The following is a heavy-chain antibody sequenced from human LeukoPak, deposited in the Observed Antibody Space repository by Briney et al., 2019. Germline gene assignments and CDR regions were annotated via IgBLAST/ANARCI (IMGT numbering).Heavy chain of an antibody. Sequence: GGSLRLSCEASGFTVSSNYMSWVRQAPGKGLEWVSVIYSGGSTYYADSVKGRFTISRDNAKNSLYLQMNSLRAEDTAVYYCARDSLARPLGYWGQGTLVTVSS. CDR1: GFTVSSNY. J-gene: IGHJ4*02. D-gene: IGHD6-6*01. CDR3: ARDSLARPLGY. CDR2: IYSGGST. V-gene: IGHV3-53*01.